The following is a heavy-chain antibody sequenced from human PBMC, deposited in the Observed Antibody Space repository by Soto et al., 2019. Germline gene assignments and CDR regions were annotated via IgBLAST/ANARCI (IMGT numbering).Heavy chain of an antibody. D-gene: IGHD3-16*01. CDR1: GFSVSSNGVG. J-gene: IGHJ3*01. Sequence: QITLKETGTTLVRPTQTLTLTYSFSGFSVSSNGVGVGWIRKPPGKALEWLALIYWDDDKRYSPSLKSRLTITKDSSKNQVVLILTPINPVDTATYSYANWRATLGPESRRPTFDVWGKGPPVIGSS. CDR2: IYWDDDK. V-gene: IGHV2-5*02. CDR3: ANWRATLGPESRRPTFDV.